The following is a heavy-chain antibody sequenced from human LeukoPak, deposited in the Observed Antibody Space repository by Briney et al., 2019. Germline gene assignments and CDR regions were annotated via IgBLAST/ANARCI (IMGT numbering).Heavy chain of an antibody. CDR1: GGSISSYY. D-gene: IGHD6-19*01. Sequence: SGTLSLTCTVSGGSISSYYWSWIRQPPGKGLEWIGYIYYTGTTNYNPSLNSRVTISVDTSKNQFSLKLSSVTAADTAVYYCARVNSAWYGALDYWGQGTMVTVSS. J-gene: IGHJ4*02. V-gene: IGHV4-59*01. CDR3: ARVNSAWYGALDY. CDR2: IYYTGTT.